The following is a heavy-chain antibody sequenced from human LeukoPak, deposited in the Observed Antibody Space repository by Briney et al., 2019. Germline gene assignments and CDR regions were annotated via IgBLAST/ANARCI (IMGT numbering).Heavy chain of an antibody. V-gene: IGHV4-59*02. CDR2: IYYTGST. Sequence: PETLSLTCTVSGGAVSDYYWSWIRQSPGKGQEWIGYIYYTGSTSYNPSLRSRVTMSPDTSKNQFSLKLSSVTAADTAVYYCASRKLGNDYWGQGTQVSVPS. J-gene: IGHJ4*02. D-gene: IGHD7-27*01. CDR3: ASRKLGNDY. CDR1: GGAVSDYY.